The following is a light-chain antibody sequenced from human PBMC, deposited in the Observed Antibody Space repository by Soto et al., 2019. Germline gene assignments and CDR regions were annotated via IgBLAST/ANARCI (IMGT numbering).Light chain of an antibody. Sequence: QYALTQPASVSGSPEQSITISCTGTSSDVGGYNYVSWYQQHTGKAPKLIIYEVSNRPSGVSNRFSGSKSGNTASLTISGLQAEDEADSYCSSYTSSRTLVFGTGTKVTVL. V-gene: IGLV2-14*01. J-gene: IGLJ1*01. CDR1: SSDVGGYNY. CDR2: EVS. CDR3: SSYTSSRTLV.